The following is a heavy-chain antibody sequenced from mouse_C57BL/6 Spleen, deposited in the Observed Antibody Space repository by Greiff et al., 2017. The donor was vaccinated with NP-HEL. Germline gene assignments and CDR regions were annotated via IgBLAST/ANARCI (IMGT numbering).Heavy chain of an antibody. D-gene: IGHD2-5*01. Sequence: QVQLQQPGAELVMPGASVKLSCKASGYTFTSYWMHWVKQRPGQGLEWIGEIDPSDCYTNYNQKFKGKSTLTVDKSSSTAYMQLSSLTSEDSAVYYCARHSNYFDYWGQGTTLTVSS. CDR3: ARHSNYFDY. V-gene: IGHV1-69*01. CDR1: GYTFTSYW. CDR2: IDPSDCYT. J-gene: IGHJ2*01.